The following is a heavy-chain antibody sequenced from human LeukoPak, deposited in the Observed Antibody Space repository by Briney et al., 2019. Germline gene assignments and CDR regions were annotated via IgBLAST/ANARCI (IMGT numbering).Heavy chain of an antibody. CDR3: AKELGYSSGKDFDY. CDR2: ISYDGSNK. D-gene: IGHD6-19*01. Sequence: QAGGSLRLSCAASGFTLSSYGMHWVRQAPGKGLEWVAVISYDGSNKYYADSVKGRFTISRDNSKNTLYLQMNSLRAEDTAAYYCAKELGYSSGKDFDYWGQGTLVTVSS. CDR1: GFTLSSYG. V-gene: IGHV3-30*18. J-gene: IGHJ4*02.